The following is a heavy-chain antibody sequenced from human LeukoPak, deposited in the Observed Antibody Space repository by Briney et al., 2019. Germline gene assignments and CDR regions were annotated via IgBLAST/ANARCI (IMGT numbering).Heavy chain of an antibody. CDR1: GGTFSSYA. V-gene: IGHV1-69*05. CDR3: ARDQWDYGDYRTYNWFDP. D-gene: IGHD4-17*01. J-gene: IGHJ5*02. CDR2: IIPIFGTA. Sequence: SVKVSCKASGGTFSSYAISWVRQAPGQGLEWMGGIIPIFGTANYAQKFQGRVTITTDESTSTAYMELSSLRSEDTAVYYCARDQWDYGDYRTYNWFDPWGQGTLVTVSS.